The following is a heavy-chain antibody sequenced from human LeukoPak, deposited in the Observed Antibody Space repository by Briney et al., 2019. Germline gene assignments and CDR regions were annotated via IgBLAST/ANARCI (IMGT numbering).Heavy chain of an antibody. CDR1: GFTFSSYA. D-gene: IGHD1-14*01. V-gene: IGHV3-23*01. J-gene: IGHJ4*02. CDR3: ANAPAESSFDY. CDR2: ISGSGGST. Sequence: GGSLRLSCAASGFTFSSYAMSWVRQAPGKGLEWVSAISGSGGSTYYADSVKGRFAISRDNSKNTLYLQMNSLRAEDTAVYYCANAPAESSFDYWGQGTLVTVSS.